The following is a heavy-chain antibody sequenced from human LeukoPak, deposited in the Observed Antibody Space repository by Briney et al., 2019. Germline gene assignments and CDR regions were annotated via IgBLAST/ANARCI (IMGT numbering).Heavy chain of an antibody. CDR2: IYYSGST. CDR1: GGSISSYY. CDR3: ATATYGGPYDY. Sequence: SETLSLTCTVSGGSISSYYWSWIRQPPGKGLEWIGYIYYSGSTNYNPSLKSRVTISVDTSKNQFSLKLSSVTAADTAVYYCATATYGGPYDYWGQGTLVTVSS. J-gene: IGHJ4*02. D-gene: IGHD4-23*01. V-gene: IGHV4-59*12.